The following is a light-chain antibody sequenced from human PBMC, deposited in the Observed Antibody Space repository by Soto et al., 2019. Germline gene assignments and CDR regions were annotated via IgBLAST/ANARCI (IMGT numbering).Light chain of an antibody. Sequence: DIQMTQSPSSLSASVGDRVTITCQASQDIRKYLNWYQQRPGKAPKLLIYDASNWETGVPSRFSGNGSGPDFTLTISSLQPSDIGPYYCQQYDNFLLAFGGGTKVES. CDR2: DAS. V-gene: IGKV1-33*01. CDR3: QQYDNFLLA. J-gene: IGKJ4*01. CDR1: QDIRKY.